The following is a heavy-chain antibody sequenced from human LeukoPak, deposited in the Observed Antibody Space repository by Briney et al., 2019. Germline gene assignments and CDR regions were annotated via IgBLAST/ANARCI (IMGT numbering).Heavy chain of an antibody. CDR1: GFTFSSYG. J-gene: IGHJ5*02. CDR3: ARAMVRGVPGGGFDP. D-gene: IGHD3-10*01. V-gene: IGHV3-33*01. Sequence: PGRSLRLSCAASGFTFSSYGMHWVRQAPAQGLEWVAVIWYDGSNKYYADSVKGRFTISRDNSKNTLYLQMNSLRAEDTAVYYCARAMVRGVPGGGFDPWGQGTLVTVSS. CDR2: IWYDGSNK.